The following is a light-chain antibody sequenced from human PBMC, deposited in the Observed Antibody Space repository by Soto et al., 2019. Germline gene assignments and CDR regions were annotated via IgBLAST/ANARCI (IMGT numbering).Light chain of an antibody. J-gene: IGKJ1*01. CDR1: QGIIDY. V-gene: IGKV1-27*01. CDR2: AAS. Sequence: DIQMTQSPSSLSASVGDRVTITCRASQGIIDYLAWYQHKPGKAPNLLIYAASTLHSGVPSRFSGSGSGTDFTLTISNLQPEDVGTYCCQKYNTAPQTFGPGTKVEIK. CDR3: QKYNTAPQT.